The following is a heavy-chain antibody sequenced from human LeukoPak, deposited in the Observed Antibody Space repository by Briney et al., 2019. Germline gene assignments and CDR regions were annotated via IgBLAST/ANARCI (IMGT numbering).Heavy chain of an antibody. CDR3: ARLHVVVSALPWYFDL. J-gene: IGHJ2*01. Sequence: IRQPPGKGLEWIGYIHHTGGSNYNPSLKNRVTMSVDTSKNQLSLRLSSVTAADTAVYYCARLHVVVSALPWYFDLWGRGTLVTVSS. D-gene: IGHD2-15*01. V-gene: IGHV4-61*07. CDR2: IHHTGGS.